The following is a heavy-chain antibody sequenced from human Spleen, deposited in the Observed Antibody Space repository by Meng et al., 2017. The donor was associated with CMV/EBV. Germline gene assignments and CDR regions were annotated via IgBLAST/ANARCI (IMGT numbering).Heavy chain of an antibody. CDR2: IIPILGTA. D-gene: IGHD6-13*01. V-gene: IGHV1-69*08. CDR1: GGTFNTYT. J-gene: IGHJ4*02. CDR3: TTPPGIAETGTLGFDF. Sequence: SVKVSCKPSGGTFNTYTINWVRQAPGQGLEWMGRIIPILGTASYAQKFQGRVTITADKSTATAYMDLSSLRSEDTAMYYCTTPPGIAETGTLGFDFWGQGTLVTVSS.